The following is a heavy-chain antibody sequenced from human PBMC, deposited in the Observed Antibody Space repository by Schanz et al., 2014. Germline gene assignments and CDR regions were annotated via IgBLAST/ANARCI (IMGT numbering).Heavy chain of an antibody. J-gene: IGHJ4*02. CDR1: GFTFSSYS. V-gene: IGHV3-21*04. Sequence: EGQLAESGGGLVQPGGSLGLSCAASGFTFSSYSMNWVRQAPGKGLEWVSSISSSSSYIYYADSVKGRFTISRDNAKNSLYLQMNSLRAEDTAVYYCAKQIHYDILTVTRNWGQGTLVTVSS. D-gene: IGHD3-9*01. CDR3: AKQIHYDILTVTRN. CDR2: ISSSSSYI.